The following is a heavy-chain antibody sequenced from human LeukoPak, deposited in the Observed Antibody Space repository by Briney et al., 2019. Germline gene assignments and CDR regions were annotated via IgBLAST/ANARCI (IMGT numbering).Heavy chain of an antibody. CDR2: IKPDGSEK. J-gene: IGHJ4*02. Sequence: GGSLRLSCAASGFTFSSSWMSWVRQAPGKGLEWVANIKPDGSEKYYVDSVKGRFTISRDNAKSSLSLQMNSLRAEDTALYYCARDTVGVTDYRGQGTLVTVSS. D-gene: IGHD1-26*01. CDR1: GFTFSSSW. V-gene: IGHV3-7*01. CDR3: ARDTVGVTDY.